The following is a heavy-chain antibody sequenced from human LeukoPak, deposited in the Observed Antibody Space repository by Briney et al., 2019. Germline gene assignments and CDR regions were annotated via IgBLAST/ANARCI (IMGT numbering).Heavy chain of an antibody. V-gene: IGHV3-7*01. J-gene: IGHJ6*02. CDR1: GFTFSSYA. D-gene: IGHD3-3*01. Sequence: SGKSLRLSCAASGFTFSSYAMHWVRQAPGKGLEWVANIKQDGSEKYYVDSVKGRFTISRDNAKNSLYLQMNSLRAEDTAVYYCARVYDFWSGYYLYYGMDVWGQGTTVTVSS. CDR2: IKQDGSEK. CDR3: ARVYDFWSGYYLYYGMDV.